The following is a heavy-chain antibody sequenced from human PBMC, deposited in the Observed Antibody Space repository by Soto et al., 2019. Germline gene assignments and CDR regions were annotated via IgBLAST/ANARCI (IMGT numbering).Heavy chain of an antibody. V-gene: IGHV5-51*01. CDR2: IYPDDSDT. CDR3: ARRSSNSMDV. J-gene: IGHJ6*02. CDR1: GFNFPTFW. Sequence: HGESLKISCKHSGFNFPTFWIAWVRQMPGKGLEWMGTIYPDDSDTRYSPSFQGQVTISADKSIQTAYLQWGSLKASDTAMYYCARRSSNSMDVWGQGTTVTVSS. D-gene: IGHD4-4*01.